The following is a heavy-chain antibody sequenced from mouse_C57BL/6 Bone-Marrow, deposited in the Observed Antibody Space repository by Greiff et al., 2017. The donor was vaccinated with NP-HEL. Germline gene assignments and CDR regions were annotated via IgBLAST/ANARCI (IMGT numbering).Heavy chain of an antibody. Sequence: QVQLQQSGAELVKPGASVKISCKASGYAFSSYWMNWVKQRPGQGLEWIGQIYPGDGDTNYNGKFKGKATLTADKSSSTAYMQLSSLTSEDSAVYFCAREAITTVVATDWYFDVWGTGTTVTVSS. CDR1: GYAFSSYW. CDR2: IYPGDGDT. CDR3: AREAITTVVATDWYFDV. V-gene: IGHV1-80*01. D-gene: IGHD1-1*01. J-gene: IGHJ1*03.